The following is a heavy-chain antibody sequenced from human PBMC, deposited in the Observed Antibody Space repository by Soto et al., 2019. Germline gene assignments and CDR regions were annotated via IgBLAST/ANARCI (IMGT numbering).Heavy chain of an antibody. CDR1: GYTFTSCG. Sequence: ASVKVSCKASGYTFTSCGISCVRQAPGQGLEWMGWISAYNGNTNYAQKLQGRVTMTTDTSTSTAYMELRSLRSDDTAVYYCTCITMVRGVRDSWFDPWGQGTLVTVSS. CDR3: TCITMVRGVRDSWFDP. CDR2: ISAYNGNT. J-gene: IGHJ5*02. V-gene: IGHV1-18*04. D-gene: IGHD3-10*01.